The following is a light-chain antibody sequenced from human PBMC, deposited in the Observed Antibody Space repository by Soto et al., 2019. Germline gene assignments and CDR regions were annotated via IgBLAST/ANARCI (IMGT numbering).Light chain of an antibody. CDR2: SAS. Sequence: SKDISSSVAWYQQKPGKAPNLLIFSASALHRGVPPRFSGSGSGTAFTLTVSSLQPEDFAIYYCQQADSFRWNFREVTKVDIK. V-gene: IGKV1D-12*01. J-gene: IGKJ1*01. CDR3: QQADSFRWN. CDR1: KDISSS.